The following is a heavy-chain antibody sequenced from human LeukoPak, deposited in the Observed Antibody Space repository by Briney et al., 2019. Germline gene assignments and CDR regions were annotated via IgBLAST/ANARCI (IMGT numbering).Heavy chain of an antibody. CDR2: ISASAAMT. Sequence: GGSLRLSCAASGFTFNNYVMTWVRQAPGKGLEWVSSISASAAMTYYADSVRGRFTVSRDNSNNTLYLQMDSLRAEDTAVYYCAELGITMIGGVWGKGTTVTISS. CDR3: AELGITMIGGV. CDR1: GFTFNNYV. D-gene: IGHD3-10*02. V-gene: IGHV3-23*01. J-gene: IGHJ6*04.